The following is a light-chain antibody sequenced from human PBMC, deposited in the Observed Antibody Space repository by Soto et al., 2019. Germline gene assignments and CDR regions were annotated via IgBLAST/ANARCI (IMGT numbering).Light chain of an antibody. J-gene: IGKJ5*01. CDR1: QSVSSK. Sequence: EIVMTQYPATLSVSPGERATLSCGASQSVSSKLAWYQQKPGQAPRRLRYGASTRATGIPARFSGSGSGTEFTLTISSLKPEDFAAYYCQQFHNWPPITFGQGTRLEIK. CDR2: GAS. CDR3: QQFHNWPPIT. V-gene: IGKV3D-15*01.